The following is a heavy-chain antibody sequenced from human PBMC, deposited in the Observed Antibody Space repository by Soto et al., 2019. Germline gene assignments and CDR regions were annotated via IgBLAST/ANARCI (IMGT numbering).Heavy chain of an antibody. CDR3: ARVGYYDSSGYYYSLHY. D-gene: IGHD3-22*01. Sequence: QVQLVQSGAEGKKPGSSVKVSCKASGGTFSSYAISWVRQAPGQGLEWLGGIIPIFGTANYAQKFQGRVTITAEESTSTAYMELSSLRSEDTAVYYCARVGYYDSSGYYYSLHYWGQGTLVTVSS. CDR2: IIPIFGTA. CDR1: GGTFSSYA. V-gene: IGHV1-69*01. J-gene: IGHJ4*02.